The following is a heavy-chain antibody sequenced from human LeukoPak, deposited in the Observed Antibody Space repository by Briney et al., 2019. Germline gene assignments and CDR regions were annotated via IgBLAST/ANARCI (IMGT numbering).Heavy chain of an antibody. J-gene: IGHJ4*02. CDR2: INHSGST. V-gene: IGHV4-34*01. D-gene: IGHD5-18*01. CDR3: ARRRGYSYGYSDY. Sequence: SETLSLTCAVYGGSFSGYYWSWIRQPPGKGLEWTGEINHSGSTNYNPSLKSRVTISVDTSKNQFSLKLSSVTAADTAVYYCARRRGYSYGYSDYWGQGTLVTVSS. CDR1: GGSFSGYY.